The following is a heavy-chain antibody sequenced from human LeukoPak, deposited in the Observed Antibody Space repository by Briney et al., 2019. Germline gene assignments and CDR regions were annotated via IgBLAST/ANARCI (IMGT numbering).Heavy chain of an antibody. CDR2: IKSDGSRT. J-gene: IGHJ4*02. CDR1: GFTFSNYW. Sequence: PGGSLRLSCAAFGFTFSNYWMHWVRQAPGKGLVWVSRIKSDGSRTDYADSVKGRFTISRDNAKNTLYLQMNSLRAEDTAVYYCARELPFDYWGQGTLVTVSS. V-gene: IGHV3-74*01. CDR3: ARELPFDY. D-gene: IGHD2-15*01.